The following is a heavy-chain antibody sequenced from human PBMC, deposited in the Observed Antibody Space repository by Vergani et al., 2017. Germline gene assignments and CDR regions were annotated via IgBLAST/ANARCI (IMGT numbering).Heavy chain of an antibody. CDR3: ARSKIDMVRGVIMRFRTPFDY. Sequence: VQLVESGGGVVQPGRSLRLSCAASGFTFSSYGMHWVRQAPGKGLEWVSSISSSSSYIYYADSVKGRFTISRDNAKNSLYLQMNSLRAEDTAVYYCARSKIDMVRGVIMRFRTPFDYWGQGTLVTVSS. J-gene: IGHJ4*02. CDR1: GFTFSSYG. CDR2: ISSSSSYI. D-gene: IGHD3-10*01. V-gene: IGHV3-21*01.